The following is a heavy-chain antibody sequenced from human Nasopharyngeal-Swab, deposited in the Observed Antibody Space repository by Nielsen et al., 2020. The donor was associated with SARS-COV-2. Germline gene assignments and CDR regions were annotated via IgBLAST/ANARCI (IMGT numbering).Heavy chain of an antibody. D-gene: IGHD3-10*01. CDR2: FIPILDTA. J-gene: IGHJ6*02. CDR3: ARRFRPYGSGMQYYLLYGMDV. V-gene: IGHV1-69*01. Sequence: WVRQAPGRGLEWLGGFIPILDTASYAQRFQGRVTITADESTSTAYMELSSLRSEDTAIYYCARRFRPYGSGMQYYLLYGMDVWGQGTTVTVSS.